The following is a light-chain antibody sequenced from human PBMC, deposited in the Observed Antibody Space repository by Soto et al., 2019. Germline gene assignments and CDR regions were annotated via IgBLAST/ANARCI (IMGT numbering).Light chain of an antibody. CDR2: GAS. CDR1: ESVSTNY. J-gene: IGKJ4*01. CDR3: QQYGSVPLT. V-gene: IGKV3-20*01. Sequence: EIVLTQSPGTLSLSPGERATLSCRASESVSTNYLAWYQQKPGQAPRLLISGASSRATGIPDRFSGSGSGADFTLTINRLESEDFAVYYCQQYGSVPLTFGGGTKVEIK.